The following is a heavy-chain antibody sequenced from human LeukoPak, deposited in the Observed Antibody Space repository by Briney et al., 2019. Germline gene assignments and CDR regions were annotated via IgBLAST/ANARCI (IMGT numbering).Heavy chain of an antibody. D-gene: IGHD3-10*01. CDR3: ARVQLLWFGELPARGAFDI. J-gene: IGHJ3*02. V-gene: IGHV3-9*01. CDR1: GFTFDDYA. Sequence: GGSLRLSRAASGFTFDDYAMHWVRQAPGKGLEWVSGISWNSGSIGYADSVKGRFTISRDNAKNSLYLQMNSLRAEDTAVYYCARVQLLWFGELPARGAFDIWGQGTMVTVSS. CDR2: ISWNSGSI.